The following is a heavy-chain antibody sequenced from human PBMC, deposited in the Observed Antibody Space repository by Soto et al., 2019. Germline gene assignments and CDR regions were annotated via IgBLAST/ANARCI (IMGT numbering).Heavy chain of an antibody. D-gene: IGHD3-3*01. CDR3: ARTTIFGVVNTLGAFDI. J-gene: IGHJ3*02. V-gene: IGHV3-48*02. CDR1: GFTFCSYS. Sequence: GGSLRLSCAASGFTFCSYSMNWVRQAPGKGLEWVSYISSSSSTIYYADSVKGRFTISRDNAKNSLYLQMNSLRDEDTAVYYCARTTIFGVVNTLGAFDIWGQGTMVTASS. CDR2: ISSSSSTI.